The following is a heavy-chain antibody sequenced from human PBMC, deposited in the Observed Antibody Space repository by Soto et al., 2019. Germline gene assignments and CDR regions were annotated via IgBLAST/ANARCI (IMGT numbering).Heavy chain of an antibody. CDR3: GRVDWNAGAD. Sequence: EVRLAESGGGLVQPGGALRLSCVASGLSFSDYWIHWVRQAPGKGLIWVSGIRSGGDTDYADSVKGRCTISRDNAKNTVYLQMNNLRADDTAVYYCGRVDWNAGADWGQGTLVTVSS. CDR2: IRSGGDT. J-gene: IGHJ4*02. CDR1: GLSFSDYW. D-gene: IGHD1-1*01. V-gene: IGHV3-74*01.